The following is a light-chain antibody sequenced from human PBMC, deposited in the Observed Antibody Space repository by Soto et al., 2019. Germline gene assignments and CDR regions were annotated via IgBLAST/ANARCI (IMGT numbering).Light chain of an antibody. V-gene: IGKV3-15*01. Sequence: EIVRTQSPATLSVSPGERATLSCRASQSVSSNLAWYQQKPGQAPRLLIYGASTRATGIPARFSGSGSGTEFTLTISSLQSEDFEVYYCQQYNNWPAWTFGQGAKVEIK. CDR2: GAS. CDR1: QSVSSN. J-gene: IGKJ1*01. CDR3: QQYNNWPAWT.